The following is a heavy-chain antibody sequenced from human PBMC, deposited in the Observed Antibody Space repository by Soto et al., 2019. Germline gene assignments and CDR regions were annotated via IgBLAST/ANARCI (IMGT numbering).Heavy chain of an antibody. J-gene: IGHJ4*02. Sequence: EVQLLESGGGFVQPGGSLRLSCAASGITFSNYAMTWVRQAPGKGLGWVSVISGSGDSTYYAESVKGRFSISRDNSKNTLHLQMNSLGAEDTAVYYCATRNYYDSSGYYYWYYFDFWGQGTLVTVSS. CDR1: GITFSNYA. D-gene: IGHD3-22*01. CDR3: ATRNYYDSSGYYYWYYFDF. CDR2: ISGSGDST. V-gene: IGHV3-23*01.